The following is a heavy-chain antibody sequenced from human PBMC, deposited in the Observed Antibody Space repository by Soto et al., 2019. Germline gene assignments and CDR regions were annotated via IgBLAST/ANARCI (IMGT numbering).Heavy chain of an antibody. V-gene: IGHV4-34*01. D-gene: IGHD2-15*01. CDR3: ARLGFCSGDSCARDY. CDR1: GGSFRGYY. J-gene: IGHJ4*02. CDR2: INHSGYT. Sequence: QVQLQQWGAGLLKPSETLSLTCAVYGGSFRGYYWSWIRQPPGKGLEWIAEINHSGYTNYNPSLKSRVNISVDTSKNQFSLKLSSVIAADTAVYFCARLGFCSGDSCARDYWGQGTLVTVSS.